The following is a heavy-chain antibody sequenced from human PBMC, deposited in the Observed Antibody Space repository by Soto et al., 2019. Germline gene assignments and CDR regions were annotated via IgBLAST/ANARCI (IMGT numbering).Heavy chain of an antibody. D-gene: IGHD2-15*01. CDR3: VRDSPTNLEDADTVDSWVDP. CDR2: INGDGSTT. V-gene: IGHV3-74*01. J-gene: IGHJ5*02. CDR1: GFNFNFFW. Sequence: EALLVESGGGLVQPGGSLRLSCAASGFNFNFFWMHWVRQAPGKGLVWVSRINGDGSTTDYADSVKGRFTISRDNAKNTLFLQMDSLRVEDTAVYYCVRDSPTNLEDADTVDSWVDPWGQGTLVTVSS.